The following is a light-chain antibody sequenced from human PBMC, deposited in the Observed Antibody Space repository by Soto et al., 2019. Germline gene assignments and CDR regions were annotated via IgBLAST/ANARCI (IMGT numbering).Light chain of an antibody. CDR1: QSVSSN. CDR3: QQYNNWPPLT. CDR2: GAS. V-gene: IGKV3-15*01. Sequence: EIVMTQSPATLSVSPGERATLSCRASQSVSSNLAWYQQKPGQAPRLLIHGASTRATGIPARFSRSGSGTEFTLTLTSLQSEDFAVYYCQQYNNWPPLTFGGGTKVEIK. J-gene: IGKJ4*02.